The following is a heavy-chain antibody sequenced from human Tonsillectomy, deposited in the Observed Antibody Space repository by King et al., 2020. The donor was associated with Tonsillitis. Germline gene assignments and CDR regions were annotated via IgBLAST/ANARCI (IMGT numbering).Heavy chain of an antibody. CDR2: IYPGDSHT. Sequence: EVQLVESGAEMKKPGESLKISCRGSGYIFTDYWIGWVRQPPGKGLEWLGIIYPGDSHTAYSPAFQGQVTFSADKSINTAYLQWSRLKASDTAIYYCARDFTGSLRGSFDPWGQGTLVTVSS. CDR1: GYIFTDYW. CDR3: ARDFTGSLRGSFDP. V-gene: IGHV5-51*01. D-gene: IGHD1-26*01. J-gene: IGHJ5*02.